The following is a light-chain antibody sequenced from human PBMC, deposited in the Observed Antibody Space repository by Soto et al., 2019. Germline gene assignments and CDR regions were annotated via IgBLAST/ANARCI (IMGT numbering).Light chain of an antibody. CDR2: GNS. J-gene: IGLJ2*01. Sequence: QSVLTQPPSVSGAPGQRVTISCTGSSSNIGAGYDVHWYQQLPGTAPKLLIYGNSNRPSGVPDRFSGSKSGTSASLAITGLQAEDEADYYCQSYDSSPLGVVFGGGTKVTVL. CDR3: QSYDSSPLGVV. CDR1: SSNIGAGYD. V-gene: IGLV1-40*01.